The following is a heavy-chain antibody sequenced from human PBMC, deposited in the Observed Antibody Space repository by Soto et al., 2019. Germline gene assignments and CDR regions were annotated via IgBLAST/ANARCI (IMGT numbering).Heavy chain of an antibody. CDR1: GYTFTSYY. Sequence: QVQLVQSGAEVKKPGASVKVSCTASGYTFTSYYMHWVRQAPGQGLEWMGIINPSGGSTFYAQKLQGRVTMTRDTSTSTVYMELSSLKSEDTAVYYCARGMTTVTSEAFDIWGQGTMVTVSS. J-gene: IGHJ3*02. V-gene: IGHV1-46*04. D-gene: IGHD4-4*01. CDR2: INPSGGST. CDR3: ARGMTTVTSEAFDI.